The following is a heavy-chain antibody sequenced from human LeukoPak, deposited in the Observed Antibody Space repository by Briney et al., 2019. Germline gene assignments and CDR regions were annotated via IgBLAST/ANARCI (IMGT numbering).Heavy chain of an antibody. CDR3: AKGSYCSGGRCYLRDLDY. V-gene: IGHV3-23*01. J-gene: IGHJ4*02. D-gene: IGHD2-15*01. CDR2: ISGGGSST. Sequence: GGSLRLSCAASGFTFSTHAINWVRQAPGKGLEWHSVISGGGSSTFYAHSMKGRSTISRDTSKNTLYLKMNSLSAEDPAVNYCAKGSYCSGGRCYLRDLDYWGEGTRVTVSS. CDR1: GFTFSTHA.